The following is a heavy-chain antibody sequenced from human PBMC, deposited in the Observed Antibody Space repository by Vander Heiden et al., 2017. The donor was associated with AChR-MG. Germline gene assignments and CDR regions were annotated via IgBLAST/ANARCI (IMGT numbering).Heavy chain of an antibody. CDR1: GFTFSSFG. J-gene: IGHJ4*02. Sequence: QVQLVESGGGVVQPGRSLRLSCAASGFTFSSFGMHWVRQAPGKGLEWLAFMSYNGNNKSYADSVKGRFTFSRDNSKKMLYLQMNSLRAEDTAVYYCAKDRIAVPATTFDHWGRGTLVIVSS. D-gene: IGHD6-19*01. CDR2: MSYNGNNK. CDR3: AKDRIAVPATTFDH. V-gene: IGHV3-30*18.